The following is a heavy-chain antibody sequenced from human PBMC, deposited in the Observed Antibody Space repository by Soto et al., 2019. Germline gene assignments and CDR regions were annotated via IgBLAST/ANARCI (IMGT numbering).Heavy chain of an antibody. CDR2: INPDGSTT. V-gene: IGHV3-74*01. J-gene: IGHJ4*02. CDR1: GFTFSSYW. D-gene: IGHD1-1*01. CDR3: ARSLTTTPFDS. Sequence: GGSLRLSCAASGFTFSSYWMHWVRRAPGKGLVWVSRINPDGSTTTYADSVKGRFTISRDNAKNTLYLQMNSLRAEDTAVYYCARSLTTTPFDSWGQGTLVTVSS.